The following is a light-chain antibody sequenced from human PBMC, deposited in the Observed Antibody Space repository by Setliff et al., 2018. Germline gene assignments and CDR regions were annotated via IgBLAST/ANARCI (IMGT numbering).Light chain of an antibody. CDR2: DVN. V-gene: IGLV2-14*03. Sequence: QSALTQPASVSGSPGQSITISCSGTSSDVGSYDLVSWYQQLPGKAPKLIISDVNNRPSGISNRFSGSKSGNTASLTISGLQADDEADYYCSTNTGSTTLFIFGGGTKVTVL. J-gene: IGLJ2*01. CDR1: SSDVGSYDL. CDR3: STNTGSTTLFI.